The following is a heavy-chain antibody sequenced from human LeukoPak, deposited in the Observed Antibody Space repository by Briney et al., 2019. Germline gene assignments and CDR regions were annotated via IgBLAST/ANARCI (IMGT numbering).Heavy chain of an antibody. J-gene: IGHJ6*02. V-gene: IGHV4-39*07. CDR1: GGSISSSNYY. CDR2: IYYSGST. D-gene: IGHD3-10*01. Sequence: SETLSLTCTVSGGSISSSNYYWGWIRQPPGKGLEWIGSIYYSGSTYYNPSLKSRVTISVDTSKNQFSLKLSSVTAADTAVYYCARGPHYYGSGRSGMDVWGQGTTVTVSS. CDR3: ARGPHYYGSGRSGMDV.